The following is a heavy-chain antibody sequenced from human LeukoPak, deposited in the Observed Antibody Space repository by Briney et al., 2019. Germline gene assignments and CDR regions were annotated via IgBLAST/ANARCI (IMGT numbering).Heavy chain of an antibody. D-gene: IGHD2-2*01. V-gene: IGHV4-59*01. Sequence: SETLSLTCTVSGGSISSYYWSWIRQPPGKGLEWIGYIYYSGSTNYNPSLKSRVTISVDTSKNQFSLKLSSVTAADTAVYYCARGKYCSSTSCFYYCYYMDVWGKGTTVTVSS. J-gene: IGHJ6*03. CDR1: GGSISSYY. CDR2: IYYSGST. CDR3: ARGKYCSSTSCFYYCYYMDV.